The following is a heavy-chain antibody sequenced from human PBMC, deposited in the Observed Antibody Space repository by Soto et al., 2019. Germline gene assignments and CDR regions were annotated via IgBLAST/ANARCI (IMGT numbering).Heavy chain of an antibody. D-gene: IGHD6-19*01. CDR3: ARVDGSGWTNNWFDP. Sequence: SETLSLTCTVSGGSIGSYYWSWIRQPPGKGLEWIGYIYYSGSTNYNPSLKSRVTISVDTSKNQFSLKLSSVTAADTAVYYCARVDGSGWTNNWFDPWGQGTLVTVSS. CDR2: IYYSGST. CDR1: GGSIGSYY. V-gene: IGHV4-59*01. J-gene: IGHJ5*02.